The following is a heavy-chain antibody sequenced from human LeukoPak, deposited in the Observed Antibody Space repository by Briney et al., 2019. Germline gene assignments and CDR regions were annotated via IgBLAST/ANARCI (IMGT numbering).Heavy chain of an antibody. V-gene: IGHV3-74*01. Sequence: GGSLRLSCAASGFTFSSYWMHWVRHAPGKGLVWVSRINTDGSSTTYADSVKGRFTISRDNAKNTLYLQMNSLRAEDTAVYYCARSWDGAFDIWGQGTMVTVSS. D-gene: IGHD1-26*01. J-gene: IGHJ3*02. CDR3: ARSWDGAFDI. CDR2: INTDGSST. CDR1: GFTFSSYW.